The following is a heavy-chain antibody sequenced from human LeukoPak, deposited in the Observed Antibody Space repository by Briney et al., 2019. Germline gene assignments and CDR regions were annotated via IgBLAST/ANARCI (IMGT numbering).Heavy chain of an antibody. CDR2: IYSGGST. D-gene: IGHD6-19*01. CDR3: ARETDLIVVAGFDY. V-gene: IGHV3-53*01. J-gene: IGHJ4*02. CDR1: GFTVSSNY. Sequence: RAGGSLRLSCAASGFTVSSNYMSWVRQAPGKGLEWVSVIYSGGSTYYADSVKGRFTISRDNSKNTLYLQMNSLRAEDTAVYYCARETDLIVVAGFDYWGQGTLVTVSS.